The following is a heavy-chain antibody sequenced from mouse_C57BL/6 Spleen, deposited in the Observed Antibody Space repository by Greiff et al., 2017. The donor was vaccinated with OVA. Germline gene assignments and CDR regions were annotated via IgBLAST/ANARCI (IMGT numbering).Heavy chain of an antibody. V-gene: IGHV1-39*01. CDR1: GYSFTDYN. Sequence: ESGPELVKPGASVKISCKASGYSFTDYNMNWVKQSNGKSLEWFGVINPNYGTTSYNQKFKGKATLTVDQSSSTAYMQLNSLTSEDSAVYYCAREIYYGYDDYFDYWGQGTTLTVSS. CDR3: AREIYYGYDDYFDY. D-gene: IGHD2-2*01. CDR2: INPNYGTT. J-gene: IGHJ2*01.